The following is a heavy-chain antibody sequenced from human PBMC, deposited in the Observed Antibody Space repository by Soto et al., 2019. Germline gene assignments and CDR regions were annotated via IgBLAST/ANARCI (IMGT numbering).Heavy chain of an antibody. J-gene: IGHJ4*02. D-gene: IGHD3-22*01. CDR3: ARDWTHYDSSGPGDY. CDR2: ISAYNGNT. Sequence: ASVKVSCKASGYTFTSYGISWVRQAPGQGLEWMGWISAYNGNTNYAQNLQGRITMTTDTSTSTAYMELSSLRSEDTAVYYCARDWTHYDSSGPGDYWGQGTLVTVSA. V-gene: IGHV1-18*04. CDR1: GYTFTSYG.